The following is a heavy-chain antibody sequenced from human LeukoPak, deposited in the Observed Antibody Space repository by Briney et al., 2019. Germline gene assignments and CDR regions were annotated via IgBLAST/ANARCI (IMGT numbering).Heavy chain of an antibody. CDR3: ARESITVVPAFDI. J-gene: IGHJ3*02. CDR1: GGSISIYY. D-gene: IGHD3-16*01. V-gene: IGHV4-59*12. CDR2: IYYTGSA. Sequence: PSETLSLTCTVSGGSISIYYWSWIRQPPGKGLEWIGCIYYTGSANYNPSLKSRGTISVDTSKNQFSLKLTSVTAAAMAVYYCARESITVVPAFDIWGQGTMFTVSS.